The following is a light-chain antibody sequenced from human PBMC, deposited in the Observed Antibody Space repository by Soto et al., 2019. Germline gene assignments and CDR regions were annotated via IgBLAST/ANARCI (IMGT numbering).Light chain of an antibody. J-gene: IGKJ2*01. Sequence: DIVMTQSPATLSVSPGERATLSCRASQSVSSNLAWYQQKPGQAPRLLIYGASTRATGIPARFSGSGSGTEFTLTISSLQSADFAVYYCQQYNSWPYTFGQGTKLEIK. CDR2: GAS. CDR1: QSVSSN. V-gene: IGKV3-15*01. CDR3: QQYNSWPYT.